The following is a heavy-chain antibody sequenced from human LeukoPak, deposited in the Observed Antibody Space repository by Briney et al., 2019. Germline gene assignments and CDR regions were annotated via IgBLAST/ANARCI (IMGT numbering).Heavy chain of an antibody. CDR1: GFTFSSYA. D-gene: IGHD2-2*01. CDR3: AKAFHYCSSTSCYFDY. CDR2: ISGSGGST. J-gene: IGHJ4*02. Sequence: GESLRLSCAASGFTFSSYAMSWVRQAPGKGLEWVSAISGSGGSTYYADSVKGRFTISRDNSKNTLYLQMNSLRAEDTAVYYCAKAFHYCSSTSCYFDYWGQGTLVTVSS. V-gene: IGHV3-23*01.